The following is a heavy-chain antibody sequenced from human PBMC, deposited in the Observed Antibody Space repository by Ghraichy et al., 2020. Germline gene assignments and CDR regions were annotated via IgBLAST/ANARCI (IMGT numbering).Heavy chain of an antibody. Sequence: GESLNISCAASGFTFSSYAMHWVRQAPGKGLEWVAVISYDGSNKYYADSVKGRFTISRDNSKNTLYLQMNSLRAEDTAVYYCARDPPGYGSGSYYIRGTGYFDLWVRGTLVTVSS. J-gene: IGHJ2*01. CDR2: ISYDGSNK. CDR3: ARDPPGYGSGSYYIRGTGYFDL. CDR1: GFTFSSYA. V-gene: IGHV3-30*04. D-gene: IGHD3-10*01.